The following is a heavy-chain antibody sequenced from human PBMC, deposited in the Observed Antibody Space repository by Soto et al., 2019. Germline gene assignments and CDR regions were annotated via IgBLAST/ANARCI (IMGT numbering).Heavy chain of an antibody. CDR3: AHRPRTGSCFDY. J-gene: IGHJ4*02. D-gene: IGHD1-26*01. CDR1: GCSLSTNGVG. V-gene: IGHV2-5*01. Sequence: SGPKLVNTTQTLTQTCTFSGCSLSTNGVGVGWIRQPPGKALEWLALIYWNDDKRYSPSLKSRLTITKDTSKNQVVLTMTNMDPVDTATYYCAHRPRTGSCFDYWGQGTLVTVSS. CDR2: IYWNDDK.